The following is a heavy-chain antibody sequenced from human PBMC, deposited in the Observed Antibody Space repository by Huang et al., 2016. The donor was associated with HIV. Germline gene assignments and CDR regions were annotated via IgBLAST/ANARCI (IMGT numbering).Heavy chain of an antibody. V-gene: IGHV4-39*01. CDR1: GGSITRSSYY. CDR2: IYYSGST. D-gene: IGHD3-22*01. J-gene: IGHJ3*02. CDR3: ARHFSYYDSSGYTPWDAFDI. Sequence: QLQLQGSGPGLVKPSETLSLTCTVSGGSITRSSYYWGWIRQPPGKGLEWVGSIYYSGSTDYNPSLKRRVTVSVDTSKNQFSLKLSSVTAADTAVYYCARHFSYYDSSGYTPWDAFDIWGQGTMVTVSS.